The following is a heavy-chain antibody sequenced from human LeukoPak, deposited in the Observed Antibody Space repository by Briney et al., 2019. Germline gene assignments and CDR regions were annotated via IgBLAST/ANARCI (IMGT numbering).Heavy chain of an antibody. D-gene: IGHD3-10*01. Sequence: SETLSLTCTVSGGSISSYYWSWIRQPPGKGLEWIGYIYYSGSTNYNPSLKSRVTISVDTSKNQFSLKLSSVTAADTAVYYCARPSAPGYGLDYWGQGTLVTVSS. CDR3: ARPSAPGYGLDY. V-gene: IGHV4-59*01. CDR2: IYYSGST. J-gene: IGHJ4*02. CDR1: GGSISSYY.